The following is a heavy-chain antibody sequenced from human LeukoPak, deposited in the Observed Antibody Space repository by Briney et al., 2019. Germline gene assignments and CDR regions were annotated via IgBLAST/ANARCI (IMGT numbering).Heavy chain of an antibody. Sequence: PGGSLRLSCAASGFTFSTYWMHWVRQGPGKGLVWVSRINGDGYSTSYADSVKGRFTISRDNAKSTLYLQMNSLRAEDTAVYYCARSCGTFDYWGQGTLVTVSS. D-gene: IGHD1-14*01. J-gene: IGHJ4*02. CDR3: ARSCGTFDY. CDR2: INGDGYST. V-gene: IGHV3-74*01. CDR1: GFTFSTYW.